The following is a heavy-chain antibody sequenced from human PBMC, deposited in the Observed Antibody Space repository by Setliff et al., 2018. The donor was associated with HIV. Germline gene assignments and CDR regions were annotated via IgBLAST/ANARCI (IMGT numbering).Heavy chain of an antibody. D-gene: IGHD6-19*01. CDR3: ARVAHSSSYHHYGMDV. Sequence: GASVKVSCKASWGTFSSYGISWVRQAPGQGLEWMGAIIPMFGTGFYAQKFQGRVTITTDESRTTSYMELSSLRFEDTAVYFCARVAHSSSYHHYGMDVWGQGTTVTVSS. V-gene: IGHV1-69*05. J-gene: IGHJ6*02. CDR2: IIPMFGTG. CDR1: WGTFSSYG.